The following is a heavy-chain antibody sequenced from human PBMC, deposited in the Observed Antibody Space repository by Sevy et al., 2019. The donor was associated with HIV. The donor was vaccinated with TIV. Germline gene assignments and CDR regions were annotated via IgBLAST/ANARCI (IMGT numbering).Heavy chain of an antibody. CDR3: ARAFSTDPKNYYYYGMDV. CDR1: GFTFSDYY. V-gene: IGHV3-11*01. Sequence: GESLKISCAASGFTFSDYYMSWIRQAPGKGLEWVSYISSSGSTIYYADSVKGRFTISRDNAKNSLYLQMNSLRAEDTAVYYCARAFSTDPKNYYYYGMDVWGQGTTVTVSS. CDR2: ISSSGSTI. J-gene: IGHJ6*02. D-gene: IGHD2-2*01.